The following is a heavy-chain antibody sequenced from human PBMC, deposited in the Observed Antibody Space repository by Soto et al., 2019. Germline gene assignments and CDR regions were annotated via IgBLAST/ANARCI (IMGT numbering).Heavy chain of an antibody. V-gene: IGHV3-48*02. Sequence: GGSLRLSCAASGFTFSSYSMNWVRQAPGKGLEWVSYISSSSSTIYYADSVKGRFTISRDNAKNSLYLQMNSLRDEDTAVYYCARSYIVGATKDRKAFDIWGQGTMVTVSS. CDR2: ISSSSSTI. CDR1: GFTFSSYS. D-gene: IGHD1-26*01. J-gene: IGHJ3*02. CDR3: ARSYIVGATKDRKAFDI.